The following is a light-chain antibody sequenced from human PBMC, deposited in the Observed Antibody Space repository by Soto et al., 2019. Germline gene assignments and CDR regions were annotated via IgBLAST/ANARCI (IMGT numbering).Light chain of an antibody. Sequence: ALPMTQSPSSLSASVGDMVTASCRASQGIGNALGWYQQKPGKPPKVMIYGASNLQSGVPPRFSGSRSGTDFTLAISSLQPEDSTTYYCLQDINYPWTLCQGTKVDIK. CDR3: LQDINYPWT. CDR2: GAS. V-gene: IGKV1-6*01. J-gene: IGKJ1*01. CDR1: QGIGNA.